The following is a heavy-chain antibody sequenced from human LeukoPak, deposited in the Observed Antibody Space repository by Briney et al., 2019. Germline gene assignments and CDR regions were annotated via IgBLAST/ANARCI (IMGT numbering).Heavy chain of an antibody. V-gene: IGHV3-48*01. J-gene: IGHJ3*02. CDR1: GFTFSSYS. Sequence: GGSVRLSCAASGFTFSSYSMNWVRQAPGKGLEWVSYISSSSSTIYYADSVKGRFTISRDNAKNSLYLQMNSLRAEDTAVYYCARDRAFDIWGQGTMVTVSS. CDR3: ARDRAFDI. CDR2: ISSSSSTI.